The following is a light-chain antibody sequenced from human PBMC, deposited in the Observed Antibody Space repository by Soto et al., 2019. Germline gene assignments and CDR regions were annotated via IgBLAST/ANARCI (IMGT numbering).Light chain of an antibody. J-gene: IGKJ5*01. CDR2: AAS. V-gene: IGKV3-15*01. CDR3: QQYKNWPPIT. CDR1: QSLTSS. Sequence: EIVMTQSPATLSASPGERATLSCRASQSLTSSLVWYQQKPGQAPRLLIYAASTRATGVPARFSGSGSGTEFTLTICSLQCEDFAVYYCQQYKNWPPITFGQGTRLEIK.